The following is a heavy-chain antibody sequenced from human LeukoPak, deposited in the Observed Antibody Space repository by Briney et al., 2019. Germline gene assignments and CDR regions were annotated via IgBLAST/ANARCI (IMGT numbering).Heavy chain of an antibody. V-gene: IGHV4-39*07. J-gene: IGHJ6*02. CDR3: ARGVSIAAAGTAYYGMDV. Sequence: PSETLSLTCTVSGGSISSGGYYWSWIRQPPGKGLEWIGEINHSGSTNYNPSLKSRVTISVDTSKNQFSLKLSSVTAADTAVYYCARGVSIAAAGTAYYGMDVWGQGTTVTVSS. CDR2: INHSGST. CDR1: GGSISSGGYY. D-gene: IGHD6-13*01.